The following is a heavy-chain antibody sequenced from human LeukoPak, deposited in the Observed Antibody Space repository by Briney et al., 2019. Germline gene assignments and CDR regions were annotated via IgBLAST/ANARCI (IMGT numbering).Heavy chain of an antibody. CDR3: ARHWSHSVAQFGRSFWFDP. J-gene: IGHJ5*02. D-gene: IGHD2-15*01. CDR2: MDTSGHT. Sequence: SETLSLTCIVSGGSISGYYWSWIRQPAGKGLEWIGHMDTSGHTNYNSSLMSRVTMSVDTSKNQFSLRLTSVTAADTGVYYCARHWSHSVAQFGRSFWFDPWGQGTLVTVSS. V-gene: IGHV4-4*07. CDR1: GGSISGYY.